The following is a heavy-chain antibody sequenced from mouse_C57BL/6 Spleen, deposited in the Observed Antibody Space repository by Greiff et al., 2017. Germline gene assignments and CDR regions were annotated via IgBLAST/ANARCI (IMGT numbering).Heavy chain of an antibody. Sequence: VQLQQSGAELVKPGASVKLSCKASGYTFTEYTIHWVKQRSGQGLEWIGWFYPGSGSIKYNEKFKDKATLTADKSSSKVYMELSRLTSEDSAVYFCAKHEDRNIRRGYAMDYWGQGTSVTVSS. J-gene: IGHJ4*01. CDR1: GYTFTEYT. D-gene: IGHD5-2*01. CDR3: AKHEDRNIRRGYAMDY. V-gene: IGHV1-62-2*01. CDR2: FYPGSGSI.